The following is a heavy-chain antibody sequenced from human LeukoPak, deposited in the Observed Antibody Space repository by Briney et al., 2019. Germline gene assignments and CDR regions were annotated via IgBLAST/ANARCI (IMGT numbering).Heavy chain of an antibody. CDR3: AREYVAVTGYYYYYMDV. V-gene: IGHV4-61*02. J-gene: IGHJ6*03. CDR1: GGSISSGSYY. Sequence: SSETLSLTXTVSGGSISSGSYYWSWIRQPAGKGLEWIGRIYTSGSTNYDPALNSRVTMSVDTSKNQFSLKLSSVTAADTAVYYCAREYVAVTGYYYYYMDVWGKGTTVTVSS. D-gene: IGHD6-19*01. CDR2: IYTSGST.